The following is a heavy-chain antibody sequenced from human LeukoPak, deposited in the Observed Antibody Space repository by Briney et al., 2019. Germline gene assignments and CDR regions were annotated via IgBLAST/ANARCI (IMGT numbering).Heavy chain of an antibody. Sequence: GGSLRLSCAASGFTFSSYAMSWVRQAPGKGLEWVSAISGGGTSTYYADSVKGRFTISRDNSKNTLHLQMNSLRAEDTAVYYCTSHYALGSYYFDYWGQGTLVTVSS. D-gene: IGHD3-10*01. CDR3: TSHYALGSYYFDY. CDR2: ISGGGTST. V-gene: IGHV3-23*01. J-gene: IGHJ4*02. CDR1: GFTFSSYA.